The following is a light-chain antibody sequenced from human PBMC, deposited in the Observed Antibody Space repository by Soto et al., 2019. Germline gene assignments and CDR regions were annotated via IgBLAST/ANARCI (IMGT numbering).Light chain of an antibody. CDR3: AAWDDSLNGLV. J-gene: IGLJ1*01. CDR1: SSNIGSNT. V-gene: IGLV1-44*01. CDR2: NNN. Sequence: QSVLTQPPAASGTPGQRVTISCSGSSSNIGSNTVNWYQQLPGTAPKLLIYNNNQRPSGVPDRFSGSQSGTSASQAISGLQSEDEADYYCAAWDDSLNGLVFGTGTKVTVL.